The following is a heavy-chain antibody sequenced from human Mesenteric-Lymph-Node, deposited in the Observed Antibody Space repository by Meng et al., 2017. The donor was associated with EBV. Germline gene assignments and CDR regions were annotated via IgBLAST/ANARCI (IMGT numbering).Heavy chain of an antibody. Sequence: VQLVESGXGLIQPGGALSLSXAASGFTVSSNYMSWVRQAPGKGLEWVAVVSKYGRNEYYADSLRGRITISRDDSRDTLYLQLYSLRPEDTAIYYCVKGDLDGYRTYYFDYWGQGTLVTVSS. CDR3: VKGDLDGYRTYYFDY. V-gene: IGHV3-30*18. D-gene: IGHD5-24*01. J-gene: IGHJ4*02. CDR2: VSKYGRNE. CDR1: GFTVSSNY.